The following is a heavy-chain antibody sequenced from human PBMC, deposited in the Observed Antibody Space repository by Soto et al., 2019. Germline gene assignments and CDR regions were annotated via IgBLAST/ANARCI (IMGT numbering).Heavy chain of an antibody. CDR3: ARESGDYSEYYYYYGMDV. CDR1: EDTFRNYA. Sequence: GASVKVSCKASEDTFRNYAISWVRQAPGQGPEWMGGIIPIFGTANYAQKFQGRVTITADESTSTAYMELSSLRSEDTAVYYCARESGDYSEYYYYYGMDVWGQGTTVTVSS. V-gene: IGHV1-69*13. J-gene: IGHJ6*02. D-gene: IGHD4-17*01. CDR2: IIPIFGTA.